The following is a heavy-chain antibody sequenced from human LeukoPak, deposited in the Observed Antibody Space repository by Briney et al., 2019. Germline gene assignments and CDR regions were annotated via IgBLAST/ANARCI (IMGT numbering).Heavy chain of an antibody. CDR3: ARGDSTLDY. CDR2: IYYSGST. J-gene: IGHJ4*02. V-gene: IGHV4-30-4*08. Sequence: SETLSLTCTVSGGSISSSSYYWGWIRQPPGKGLEWIGYIYYSGSTYYNPSLKSRVTISVDTSKNQFSLKLSSVTAADTAVYYCARGDSTLDYWGQGTLVTVSS. CDR1: GGSISSSSYY. D-gene: IGHD4-17*01.